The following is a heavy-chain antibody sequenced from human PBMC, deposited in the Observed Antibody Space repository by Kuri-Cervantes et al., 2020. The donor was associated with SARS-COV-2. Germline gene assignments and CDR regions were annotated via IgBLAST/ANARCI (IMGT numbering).Heavy chain of an antibody. Sequence: GGSLRLSCAASGFTFSSYWMSWVRQAPGKGLEWVANIKQDGSEKYYVDSVKGRFTISRDNAKNSLYLQMNSLRAEDTAVYYCARAGRAVAGTSDYYMDVWGTGTTVTVSS. CDR2: IKQDGSEK. CDR3: ARAGRAVAGTSDYYMDV. V-gene: IGHV3-7*01. J-gene: IGHJ6*03. CDR1: GFTFSSYW. D-gene: IGHD6-19*01.